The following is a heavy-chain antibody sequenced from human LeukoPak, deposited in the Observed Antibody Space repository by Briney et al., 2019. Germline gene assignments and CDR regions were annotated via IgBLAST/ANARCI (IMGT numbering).Heavy chain of an antibody. V-gene: IGHV4-59*11. D-gene: IGHD2-21*01. CDR2: VYYSGET. CDR1: GGSISGHY. CDR3: ARLQGDSTAIFDY. J-gene: IGHJ4*02. Sequence: SETLSLTCTVSGGSISGHYWSWIRRPPAKGLEWVGYVYYSGETNYNPSLKSRVTISVDTSKNQFSLKLTSVTAADTAVYYCARLQGDSTAIFDYWGQGILVSVSS.